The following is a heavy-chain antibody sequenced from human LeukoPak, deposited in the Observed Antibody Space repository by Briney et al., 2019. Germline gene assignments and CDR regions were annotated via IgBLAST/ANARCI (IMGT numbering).Heavy chain of an antibody. V-gene: IGHV3-74*01. J-gene: IGHJ3*02. CDR1: GFTFSSHW. CDR2: IDSDGSTT. CDR3: AREGAAHGTNLGGFDI. Sequence: GGSLRLSCAGSGFTFSSHWMHWVRQVPGEGLVRVSSIDSDGSTTNYADSVKGRCTISRENAKNTLYLQMNGLSAEDTAVYYCAREGAAHGTNLGGFDIWGQGTMVTVSS. D-gene: IGHD6-13*01.